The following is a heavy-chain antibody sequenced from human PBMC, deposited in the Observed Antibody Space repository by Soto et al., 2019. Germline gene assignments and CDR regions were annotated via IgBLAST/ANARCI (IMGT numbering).Heavy chain of an antibody. J-gene: IGHJ3*02. V-gene: IGHV4-30-2*01. CDR1: GVSISSGGYS. CDR3: ERHLRVRAGIALDI. Sequence: PSETLSLTCAVSGVSISSGGYSWSWIRQPPGKGLEWIGYMYHSGSTYYNPSLKSRVSLSVDTSTNHLSLHLSSVTAADTAVYYCERHLRVRAGIALDIWGQGTTVTVSS. CDR2: MYHSGST. D-gene: IGHD1-26*01.